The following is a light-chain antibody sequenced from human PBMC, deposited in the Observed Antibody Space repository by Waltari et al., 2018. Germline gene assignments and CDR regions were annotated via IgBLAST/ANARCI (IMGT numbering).Light chain of an antibody. V-gene: IGLV3-21*03. Sequence: SYVLSQPPSVSVAPGKTASIPCGGINIASKSVHWYQQKPGLAPVLVVYDGSGRPSGIPERFSGSNSGNMATLTISRVEPGDEAAYSCQVWDISTDHRWVFGGGTKLTVL. CDR2: DGS. CDR1: NIASKS. J-gene: IGLJ3*02. CDR3: QVWDISTDHRWV.